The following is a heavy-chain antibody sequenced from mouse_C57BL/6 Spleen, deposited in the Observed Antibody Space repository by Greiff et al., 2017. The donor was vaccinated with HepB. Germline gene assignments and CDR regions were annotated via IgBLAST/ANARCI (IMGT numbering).Heavy chain of an antibody. D-gene: IGHD2-4*01. V-gene: IGHV1-64*01. CDR2: IHPNSGST. CDR3: ARKDDYAFAY. CDR1: GYTFTSYW. J-gene: IGHJ3*01. Sequence: QVQLQQPGAELVKPGASVKLSCKASGYTFTSYWMHWVKQRPGQGLEWIGMIHPNSGSTNYNEKFKSKATLTVDKSSSTAYMQLSSLTSVDSAVYYCARKDDYAFAYWGQGTLVTVSA.